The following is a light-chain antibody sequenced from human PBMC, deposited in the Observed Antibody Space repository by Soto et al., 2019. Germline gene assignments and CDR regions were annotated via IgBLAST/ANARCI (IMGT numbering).Light chain of an antibody. CDR1: QSVSSH. V-gene: IGKV3-11*01. CDR2: EAS. CDR3: QQRSDWPPL. Sequence: EIVLTQSPATLSLSPGERATLSCRFSQSVSSHLAWYQQKPGQAPRLLIYEASNRATGIPARFSGSGSGTDFTLTISSLEPEDFAVYYCQQRSDWPPLFGQGTKLEIK. J-gene: IGKJ2*01.